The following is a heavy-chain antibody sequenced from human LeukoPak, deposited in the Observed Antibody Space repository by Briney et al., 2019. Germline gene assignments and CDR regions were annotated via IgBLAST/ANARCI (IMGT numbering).Heavy chain of an antibody. J-gene: IGHJ6*02. D-gene: IGHD1-1*01. CDR1: GGSISSYY. Sequence: SETLSLTCSVSGGSISSYYWSWIRQPPGKGLEWIACIYYSGRTNYNPSLKSRVTTSVDTSRYQFSLKLSSVTAADTAVYYCARGNGNYYYYGMDVWGQGTTVTVSS. CDR2: IYYSGRT. V-gene: IGHV4-59*01. CDR3: ARGNGNYYYYGMDV.